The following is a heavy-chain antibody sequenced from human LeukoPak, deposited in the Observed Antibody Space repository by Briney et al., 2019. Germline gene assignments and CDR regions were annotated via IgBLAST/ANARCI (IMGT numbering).Heavy chain of an antibody. CDR2: STAGNGDT. D-gene: IGHD3-16*01. CDR3: VRGDGYTLHN. V-gene: IGHV1-3*02. CDR1: GYTFSAYA. J-gene: IGHJ4*02. Sequence: ASVKVSCKTSGYTFSAYAIHWVRQAPGQKPEWLGWSTAGNGDTKYSHEFQGRVTITRDTSAHTAYMELSSLRPEDMAVYYCVRGDGYTLHNWGQGTLVTVS.